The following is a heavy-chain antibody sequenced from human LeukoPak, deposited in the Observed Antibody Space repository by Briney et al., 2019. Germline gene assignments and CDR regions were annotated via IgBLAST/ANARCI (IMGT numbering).Heavy chain of an antibody. V-gene: IGHV1-2*02. D-gene: IGHD2-2*01. CDR2: INPNSGGT. J-gene: IGHJ6*02. Sequence: ASVTVSCKASGYTFTGYYMHWVRQAPGQGLEWMGWINPNSGGTNYAQKFQGRVTMTRDTSISTAYMELSRLRSDDTAVYYCAGDGASIVVVPAATNYYYYGMDVWGQGTTVTVSS. CDR3: AGDGASIVVVPAATNYYYYGMDV. CDR1: GYTFTGYY.